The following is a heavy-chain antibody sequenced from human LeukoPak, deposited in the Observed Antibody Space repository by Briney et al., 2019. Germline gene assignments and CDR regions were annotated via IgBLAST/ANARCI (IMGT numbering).Heavy chain of an antibody. CDR2: IGIDSGNT. V-gene: IGHV3-48*04. CDR3: AGAFGSGWYQRDY. CDR1: GFTFSDYS. D-gene: IGHD6-19*01. Sequence: PGGSLRLSCAASGFTFSDYSMNWVRQAPGKGLEWISYIGIDSGNTNYADSVKGRFTISRVNAKNSLYLQMTSLRAEDTAVYYCAGAFGSGWYQRDYWGQGTLVTVSS. J-gene: IGHJ4*02.